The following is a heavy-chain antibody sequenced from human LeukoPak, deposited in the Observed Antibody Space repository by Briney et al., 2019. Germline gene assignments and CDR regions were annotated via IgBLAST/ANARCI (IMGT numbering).Heavy chain of an antibody. CDR1: GVSISSYY. J-gene: IGHJ3*02. Sequence: SETLSLTCTVSGVSISSYYWSWLRQPPGKGLEWIGYIYYSGSTNYNPSLKSRVTISVDTSKNQFSLKLSSVTAADTAVYYCARVSHSSSWYAGGAFDIWGQGTMVTVSS. CDR3: ARVSHSSSWYAGGAFDI. D-gene: IGHD6-13*01. V-gene: IGHV4-59*01. CDR2: IYYSGST.